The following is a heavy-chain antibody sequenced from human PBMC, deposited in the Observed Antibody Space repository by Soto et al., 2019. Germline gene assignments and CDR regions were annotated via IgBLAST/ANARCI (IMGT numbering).Heavy chain of an antibody. D-gene: IGHD6-19*01. CDR3: ARDPHSRIAVAGAFDY. V-gene: IGHV3-48*01. J-gene: IGHJ4*02. Sequence: EVQLVESGGGLVQPGGSLRLSCAASGFTFSSYSMNWVRQAPGKGLEWVSYISSSSSTIYYADSVKGRFTISRDNAKNSLYLQMNSLRAEDTAVYYCARDPHSRIAVAGAFDYWGQGTLVTVSS. CDR1: GFTFSSYS. CDR2: ISSSSSTI.